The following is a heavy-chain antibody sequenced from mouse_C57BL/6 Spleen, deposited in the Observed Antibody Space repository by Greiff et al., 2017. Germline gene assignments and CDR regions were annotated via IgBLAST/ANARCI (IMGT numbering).Heavy chain of an antibody. CDR2: IWRGGST. CDR1: GFSLTSYG. D-gene: IGHD1-1*01. CDR3: AKGALYGSSPFAY. Sequence: QVQLQQSGPGLVQPSQSLSITCTVSGFSLTSYGVHWVRQSPGKGLEWLGVIWRGGSTDYNAAFMSRLSITKDNSKSQVFFKMNSLQADDTAIYYCAKGALYGSSPFAYWGQGTLVTVSA. J-gene: IGHJ3*01. V-gene: IGHV2-5*01.